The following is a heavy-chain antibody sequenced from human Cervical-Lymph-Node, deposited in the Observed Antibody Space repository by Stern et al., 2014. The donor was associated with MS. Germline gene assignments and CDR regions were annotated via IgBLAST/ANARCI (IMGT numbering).Heavy chain of an antibody. D-gene: IGHD3-3*01. Sequence: EDQLVESGGGLVQPGGSLRLSCAASGFSFSSTAMSWVRQAPGKGLEWVSAISGSGVNKYYTDSVKGRFTTSRDNSKNTLYLRINSLRVEDTAVYYCAKIWSHGLDVWGQGTTVTVSS. CDR3: AKIWSHGLDV. CDR2: ISGSGVNK. V-gene: IGHV3-23*04. CDR1: GFSFSSTA. J-gene: IGHJ6*02.